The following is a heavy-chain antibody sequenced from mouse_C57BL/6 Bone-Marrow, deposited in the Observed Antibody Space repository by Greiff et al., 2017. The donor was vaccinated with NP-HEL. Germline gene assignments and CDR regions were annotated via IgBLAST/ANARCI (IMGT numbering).Heavy chain of an antibody. Sequence: QVQLKESGAELVRPGTSVKMSCKASGYTFTNYWIGWAKQRPGHGLEWIGDIYPGGGYTNYNEQFKGQATLTADKASSTAYMQFSSLTSEDSAIYYCARSYDYSWFAYWGQGTLVTVSA. CDR2: IYPGGGYT. CDR1: GYTFTNYW. D-gene: IGHD2-4*01. CDR3: ARSYDYSWFAY. J-gene: IGHJ3*01. V-gene: IGHV1-63*01.